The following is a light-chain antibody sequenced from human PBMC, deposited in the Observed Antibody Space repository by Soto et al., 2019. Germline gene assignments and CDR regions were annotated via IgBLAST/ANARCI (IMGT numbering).Light chain of an antibody. CDR1: SSDVGGYNY. J-gene: IGLJ2*01. Sequence: QSVLTQPASVSGSPGQSITISCTGTSSDVGGYNYVSWYQQHPGKAPKLMIYDVSNRPSGVSNRFSGSKSGNTASLTISGVQVEDEADYYCSSYTSSSTVVFGGGTKLTVL. CDR2: DVS. V-gene: IGLV2-14*01. CDR3: SSYTSSSTVV.